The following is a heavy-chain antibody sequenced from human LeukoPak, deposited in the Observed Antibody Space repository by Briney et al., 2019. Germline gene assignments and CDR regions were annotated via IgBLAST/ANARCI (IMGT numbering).Heavy chain of an antibody. D-gene: IGHD6-13*01. CDR2: ISYDGSNK. V-gene: IGHV3-30*18. CDR3: AKDRSSSWTWTIDY. Sequence: GGSLRLSCAASGFAFSSNGMHWVRQAPGKGLEWVALISYDGSNKYYADSVKGRFTISRDNSRNTLYLQMNSLRAEDTAVYYCAKDRSSSWTWTIDYWGQGTLVTVSS. CDR1: GFAFSSNG. J-gene: IGHJ4*02.